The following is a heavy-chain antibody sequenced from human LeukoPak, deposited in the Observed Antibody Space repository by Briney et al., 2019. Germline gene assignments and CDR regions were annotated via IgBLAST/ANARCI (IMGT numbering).Heavy chain of an antibody. Sequence: PGGSLRLSCAASGFTFSSCGRHWVRQAPGKGLEWLSFIRSKDHGGTTEYAASVKGRFTISRDDSNSIAYLQMNSLIIEDTAVYFCTRDPHYYHGNPHDFWGQGTRVTVSS. CDR2: IRSKDHGGTT. V-gene: IGHV3-49*04. CDR1: GFTFSSCG. CDR3: TRDPHYYHGNPHDF. J-gene: IGHJ4*02. D-gene: IGHD4-23*01.